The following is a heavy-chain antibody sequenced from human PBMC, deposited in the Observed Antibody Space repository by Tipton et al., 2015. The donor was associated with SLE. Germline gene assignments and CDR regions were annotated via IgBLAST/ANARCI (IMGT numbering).Heavy chain of an antibody. D-gene: IGHD1-14*01. CDR1: GFTFSSYA. J-gene: IGHJ4*02. CDR2: ISSNGGST. V-gene: IGHV3-64*01. CDR3: ARVGGPHFDY. Sequence: SLRLSCAASGFTFSSYAMHWVRQAPGKGLEYVSAISSNGGSTYYANSVKGRFTISRDNSKNTLYLQMGSLRAEDMAVYYCARVGGPHFDYWGQGTLVTVSS.